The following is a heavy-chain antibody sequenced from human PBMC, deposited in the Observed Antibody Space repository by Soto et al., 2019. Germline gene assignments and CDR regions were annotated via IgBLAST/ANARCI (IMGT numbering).Heavy chain of an antibody. D-gene: IGHD3-3*01. J-gene: IGHJ1*01. CDR3: ARDHGAYDFWSGRFDYWGRAEYFQH. V-gene: IGHV3-7*01. Sequence: RVLPEQRKGLEWVANIKQDGSEKYYVDSVKGRFTISRDNAKNSLYLQMNSLRAEDTAVYYCARDHGAYDFWSGRFDYWGRAEYFQHWGQGTLVTVSS. CDR2: IKQDGSEK.